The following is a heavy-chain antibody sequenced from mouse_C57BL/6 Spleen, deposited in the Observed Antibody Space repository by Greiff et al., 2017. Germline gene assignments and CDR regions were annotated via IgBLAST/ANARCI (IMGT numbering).Heavy chain of an antibody. D-gene: IGHD1-1*01. J-gene: IGHJ2*01. CDR3: ARDYYGSSDY. CDR2: IYPGVGDT. Sequence: VQLQQSGPELVKPGASVKISCKASGYAFSSSWLNWVKQRPGKGLEWIGRIYPGVGDTNYNGKFKGKATLTADKSSSTAYMQLSSLPSEDSAVYFCARDYYGSSDYWGQGTTLTVSS. CDR1: GYAFSSSW. V-gene: IGHV1-82*01.